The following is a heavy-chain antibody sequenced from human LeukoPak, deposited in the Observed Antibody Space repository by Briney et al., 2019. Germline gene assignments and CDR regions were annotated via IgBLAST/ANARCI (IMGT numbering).Heavy chain of an antibody. V-gene: IGHV4-59*01. CDR1: GGSISSYY. J-gene: IGHJ6*03. D-gene: IGHD1-26*01. CDR3: ARLTNGSYRHYYYYMDV. CDR2: IYYSGST. Sequence: SETLSLTCTVSGGSISSYYWSWIRQPPGKGLEWIGYIYYSGSTNYNPSLKSRVTISVDTSKNQFSLKLSSVTAADTAVYYCARLTNGSYRHYYYYMDVWGKGTTVTVSS.